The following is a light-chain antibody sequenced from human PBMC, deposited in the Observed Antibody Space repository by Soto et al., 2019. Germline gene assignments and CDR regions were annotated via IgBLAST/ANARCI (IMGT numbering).Light chain of an antibody. Sequence: EIVLTQSPATLSLSPGERATLSCRASQSVSSYLAWYQQKPGQAPRLLIYDASNRATGIPARFSGSGSGTDFTFTISSLEPEDFAVYYCQQRSNWYILAQGTKLDIK. CDR3: QQRSNWYI. CDR1: QSVSSY. CDR2: DAS. J-gene: IGKJ2*01. V-gene: IGKV3-11*01.